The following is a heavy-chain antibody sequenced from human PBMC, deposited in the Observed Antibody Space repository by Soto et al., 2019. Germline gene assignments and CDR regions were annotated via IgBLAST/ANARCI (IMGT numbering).Heavy chain of an antibody. CDR1: GFTFSSYA. D-gene: IGHD4-17*01. V-gene: IGHV3-21*01. J-gene: IGHJ1*01. CDR2: ISSSSSYI. CDR3: ASERAYGDYVATYFQH. Sequence: PGGSLRLSCAASGFTFSSYAMSWVRQAPGKGLEWVSSISSSSSYIYYADSVKGRFTISRDNAKNSLYLQMNSLRAEDTAVYYCASERAYGDYVATYFQHWGQGTLVTVSS.